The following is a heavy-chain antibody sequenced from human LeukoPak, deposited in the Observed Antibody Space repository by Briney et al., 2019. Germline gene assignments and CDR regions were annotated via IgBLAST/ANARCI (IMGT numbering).Heavy chain of an antibody. Sequence: GGSLRLSCAASGFTVSTNYMSWVRQAPGKGLEWVSVIYSDGSTYYADSVKGRFTIARDNSKNTLYFQTNSLRAEDTAVYYCARGEVGALDYWGQGALVTVSS. D-gene: IGHD1-26*01. J-gene: IGHJ4*02. CDR1: GFTVSTNY. CDR2: IYSDGST. CDR3: ARGEVGALDY. V-gene: IGHV3-53*01.